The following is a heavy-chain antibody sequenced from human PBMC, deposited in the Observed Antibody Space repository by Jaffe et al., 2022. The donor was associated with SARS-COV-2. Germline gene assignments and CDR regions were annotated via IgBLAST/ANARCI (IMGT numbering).Heavy chain of an antibody. Sequence: QVQLVQSGAEVKKPGASVKVSCKASGYTFTGYYMHWVRQAPGQGLEWMGWINPNSGGTNYAQKFQGWVTMTRDTSISTAYMELSRLRSDDTAVYYCARGGRYFDWLLDYYYYYGMDVWGQGTTVTVSS. V-gene: IGHV1-2*04. J-gene: IGHJ6*02. CDR2: INPNSGGT. D-gene: IGHD3-9*01. CDR3: ARGGRYFDWLLDYYYYYGMDV. CDR1: GYTFTGYY.